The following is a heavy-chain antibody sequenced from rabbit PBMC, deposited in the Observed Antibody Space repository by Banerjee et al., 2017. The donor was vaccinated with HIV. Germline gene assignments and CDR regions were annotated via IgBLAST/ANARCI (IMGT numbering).Heavy chain of an antibody. J-gene: IGHJ4*01. CDR1: GFSFSNRYH. CDR2: IYAGSSGST. CDR3: ARCYDDYGDSEDYFNL. V-gene: IGHV1S40*01. D-gene: IGHD2-1*01. Sequence: QSLEESGGDLVKPGASLTLTCTASGFSFSNRYHMCWVRQAPGKGLEWIACIYAGSSGSTYYASWVNGRFTITRSTSLDTVDLQMTSLTAADTATFFCARCYDDYGDSEDYFNLWGQGTLVTVS.